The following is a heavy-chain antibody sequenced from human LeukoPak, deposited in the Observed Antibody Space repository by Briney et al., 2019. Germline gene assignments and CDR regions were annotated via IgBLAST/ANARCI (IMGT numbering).Heavy chain of an antibody. CDR3: VLSGYNKILAWGY. Sequence: PGGSLRLSCTASGFTFSTYSMIWVRQAPGKGLEWVSYIRSSGSTTYYADSVKGRFTISRDNSKNTLYLQMNTLRAEDTALYYCVLSGYNKILAWGYWGQGTLVTVSS. CDR2: IRSSGSTT. D-gene: IGHD5-18*01. CDR1: GFTFSTYS. J-gene: IGHJ4*02. V-gene: IGHV3-48*01.